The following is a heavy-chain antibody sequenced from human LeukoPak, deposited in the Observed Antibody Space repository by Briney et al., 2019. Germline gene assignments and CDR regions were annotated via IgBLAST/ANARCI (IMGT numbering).Heavy chain of an antibody. J-gene: IGHJ3*02. Sequence: GGSLKLSCAASGFTFSGSAMHWVRQASGKGLEWVGRIRSKANSYATAYAASVKGRFTISRDDSKNTAYLQMNSLKTEDTAVYYCAKVHSGSYPLTNDAFDIWGQGTMVTVSS. D-gene: IGHD1-26*01. CDR3: AKVHSGSYPLTNDAFDI. CDR1: GFTFSGSA. V-gene: IGHV3-73*01. CDR2: IRSKANSYAT.